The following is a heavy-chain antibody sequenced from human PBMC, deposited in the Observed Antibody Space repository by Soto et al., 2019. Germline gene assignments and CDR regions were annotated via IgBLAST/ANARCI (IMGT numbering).Heavy chain of an antibody. CDR1: GFIFSTYG. J-gene: IGHJ4*02. V-gene: IGHV3-30*18. D-gene: IGHD3-22*01. CDR2: ISYDGSNK. Sequence: QVQLVESGGGVVQPGRSLGLSCAASGFIFSTYGMHWVRQAPGKGLEWVAVISYDGSNKYYADSVKGRFTISRDNSKYTLYLQMNSLRAEDTAVYYCAKDMPLLGFLTYYYDSSGYYRLFDYWGQGTLVTVSS. CDR3: AKDMPLLGFLTYYYDSSGYYRLFDY.